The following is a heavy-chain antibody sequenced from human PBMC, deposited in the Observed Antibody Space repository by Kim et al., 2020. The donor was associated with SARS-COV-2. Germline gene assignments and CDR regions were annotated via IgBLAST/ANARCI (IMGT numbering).Heavy chain of an antibody. Sequence: ADSVQGRLSISRDHAKNTLSLEENSLRAEDTAVYYCARDAGGSYGDAFDIWGQGTMVTVSS. D-gene: IGHD1-26*01. CDR3: ARDAGGSYGDAFDI. V-gene: IGHV3-74*01. J-gene: IGHJ3*02.